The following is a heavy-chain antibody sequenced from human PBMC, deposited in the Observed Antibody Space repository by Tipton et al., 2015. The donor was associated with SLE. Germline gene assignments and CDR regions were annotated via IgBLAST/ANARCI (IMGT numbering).Heavy chain of an antibody. CDR2: IYTSGST. CDR3: ARGTGGAFDI. CDR1: GGSISSGSYY. D-gene: IGHD3-16*01. J-gene: IGHJ3*02. Sequence: TLSLTCTVSGGSISSGSYYWSWIRQPAGKGLEWIGRIYTSGSTNYNPSRKSRVTISVDTPKNHFSLKLSSVTAADTAVYYCARGTGGAFDIWGQGTMVTVSS. V-gene: IGHV4-61*02.